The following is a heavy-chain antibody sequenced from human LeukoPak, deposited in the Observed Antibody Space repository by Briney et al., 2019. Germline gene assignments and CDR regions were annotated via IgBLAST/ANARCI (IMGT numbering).Heavy chain of an antibody. CDR2: IYYSGST. CDR1: GGSISSSSYY. V-gene: IGHV4-39*01. Sequence: SETLSLTCTVSGGSISSSSYYWGWIRQPPGKVLEWIGSIYYSGSTYYNPSLKSRVTISVDTSKNQFSLKLSSVTAADTAVYYCARLFWFGELSWFDPWGQGTLVTVSS. CDR3: ARLFWFGELSWFDP. D-gene: IGHD3-10*01. J-gene: IGHJ5*02.